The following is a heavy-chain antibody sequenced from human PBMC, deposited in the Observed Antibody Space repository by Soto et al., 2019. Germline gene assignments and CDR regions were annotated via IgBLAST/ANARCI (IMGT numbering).Heavy chain of an antibody. D-gene: IGHD5-12*01. Sequence: PGGSLRLSCAASGFTFSNAWMSWVRQAPGKGLEWVGRIKSKTDGGTTDHAAPVKGRFTISRDDSKNTLYLQMNSLKTEDTAVYCCVSVGRGGYVIDYWGQGTLVTVSS. V-gene: IGHV3-15*01. J-gene: IGHJ4*02. CDR1: GFTFSNAW. CDR2: IKSKTDGGTT. CDR3: VSVGRGGYVIDY.